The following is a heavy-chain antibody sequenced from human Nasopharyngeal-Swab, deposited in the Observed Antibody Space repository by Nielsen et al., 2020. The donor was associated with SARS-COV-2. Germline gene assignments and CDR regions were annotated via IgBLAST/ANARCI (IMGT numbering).Heavy chain of an antibody. CDR3: TKTPAYSSSWWDAFDV. CDR1: GFSFSDSG. D-gene: IGHD6-13*01. V-gene: IGHV3-73*01. CDR2: IRTKPNSYET. J-gene: IGHJ3*01. Sequence: GGSLRLSCVASGFSFSDSGIHWVRQGFGKGLEWVSRIRTKPNSYETTYAASVKGRFTISRDDSKNTAYLQMDSLKTDDTAIYYCTKTPAYSSSWWDAFDVWGQGTMVTVSS.